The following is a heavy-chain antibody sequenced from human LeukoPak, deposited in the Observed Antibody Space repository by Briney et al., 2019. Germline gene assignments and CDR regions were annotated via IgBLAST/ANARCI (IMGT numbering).Heavy chain of an antibody. CDR2: INHSGST. J-gene: IGHJ4*02. CDR1: GGSFSGYY. V-gene: IGHV4-34*01. Sequence: PSETLSLTCAVYGGSFSGYYWSWIRQPPGKGLEWIGEINHSGSTNYNPSLKSRVTISVDTSKNQFALKLSSVTAADTAVYYCARGRSYYDFWSGYYSPRDVDTATYYWGQGTLSPSPQ. CDR3: ARGRSYYDFWSGYYSPRDVDTATYY. D-gene: IGHD3-3*01.